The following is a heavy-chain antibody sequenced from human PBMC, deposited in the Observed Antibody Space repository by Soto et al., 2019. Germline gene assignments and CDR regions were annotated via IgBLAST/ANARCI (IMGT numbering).Heavy chain of an antibody. CDR1: GDSVSSNSAA. CDR2: TYYRSKWYN. Sequence: SQTLSLTCAISGDSVSSNSAAWNWIRQSPSRGLEWPGRTYYRSKWYNDYAVSVKSRITINPDTSKNQFSLQLNSVTPEDTAVYYCARGASIVVVPAAMYPWFDPWGQGTLVTVSS. J-gene: IGHJ5*02. CDR3: ARGASIVVVPAAMYPWFDP. V-gene: IGHV6-1*01. D-gene: IGHD2-2*01.